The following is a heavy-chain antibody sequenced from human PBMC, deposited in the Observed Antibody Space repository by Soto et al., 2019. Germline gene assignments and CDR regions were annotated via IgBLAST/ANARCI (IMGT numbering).Heavy chain of an antibody. CDR2: IYSGGGT. D-gene: IGHD6-13*01. CDR3: ARDRGSSWFDP. CDR1: GLTVSSNY. J-gene: IGHJ5*02. Sequence: LRLSCAASGLTVSSNYMSWVRQAPGKGLEWVSIIYSGGGTYYADSVRGRFTISRDNSKNTLYLQMNNLRAEDTALYYCARDRGSSWFDPWGQGTLVTVSS. V-gene: IGHV3-53*01.